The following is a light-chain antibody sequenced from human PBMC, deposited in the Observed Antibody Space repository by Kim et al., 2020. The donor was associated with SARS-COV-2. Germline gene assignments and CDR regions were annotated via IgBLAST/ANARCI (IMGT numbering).Light chain of an antibody. Sequence: TINCKSSQSVFSSSNSKNYLAWYQQKPGQPPKLLIYWASTRESGVPDRFSGSGSGTDFTLTVSSLQAEDVAVYYCQQYFSSPRWTFGQGTKVEIK. J-gene: IGKJ1*01. V-gene: IGKV4-1*01. CDR3: QQYFSSPRWT. CDR1: QSVFSSSNSKNY. CDR2: WAS.